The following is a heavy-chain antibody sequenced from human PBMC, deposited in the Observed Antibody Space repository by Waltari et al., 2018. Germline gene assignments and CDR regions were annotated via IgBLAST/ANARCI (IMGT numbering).Heavy chain of an antibody. J-gene: IGHJ4*02. CDR2: IYYSGST. CDR1: GGSISSYY. D-gene: IGHD2-2*02. Sequence: QVQLQESGPGLVKPSETLSLTCTVSGGSISSYYWSWIRQPPGKGLEWIGYIYYSGSTNYHPALKSRVTISVDTSKNQFSLKLSSVTAADTAVYYCARESRDAINDYWGQGTLVTVSS. CDR3: ARESRDAINDY. V-gene: IGHV4-59*01.